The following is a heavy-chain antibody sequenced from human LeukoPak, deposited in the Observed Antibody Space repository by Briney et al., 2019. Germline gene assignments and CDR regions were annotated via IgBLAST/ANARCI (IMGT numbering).Heavy chain of an antibody. CDR3: AKERALLWFGQFSRGCMDV. CDR1: GFTFSSFT. V-gene: IGHV3-23*01. D-gene: IGHD3-10*01. J-gene: IGHJ6*02. Sequence: GGSLRLSCAASGFTFSSFTMSWVRLASGKGLEWVSTISGSGNTTFYADFVRGRFTTSRDNSKNTLDLQMNSLRVEDTAVYYCAKERALLWFGQFSRGCMDVWGQGTTVSVSS. CDR2: ISGSGNTT.